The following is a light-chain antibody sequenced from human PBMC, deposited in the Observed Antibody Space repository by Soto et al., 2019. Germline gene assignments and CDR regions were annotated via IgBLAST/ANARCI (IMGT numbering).Light chain of an antibody. CDR3: QHYGTLPLS. CDR1: DNIAPW. J-gene: IGKJ4*01. CDR2: GAS. Sequence: DIQMTQSPSTLSASVGDRVAITCRASDNIAPWVAWYQQKPGKAPKLLIYGASSRATGIPDRFSGSGSGTDFTLTIGRLEPEYFAVYYCQHYGTLPLSFGRGTNV. V-gene: IGKV1-5*01.